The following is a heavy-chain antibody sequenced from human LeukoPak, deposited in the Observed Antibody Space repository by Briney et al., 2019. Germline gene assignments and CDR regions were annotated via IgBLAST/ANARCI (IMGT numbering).Heavy chain of an antibody. CDR3: ARRRAMMQPKLYYFDY. V-gene: IGHV1-8*02. CDR2: MNPNSGNT. CDR1: GYTFTGYY. Sequence: ASVKVSCKASGYTFTGYYMHWVRQAPGQGLEWMGWMNPNSGNTGYAQKFQGRVTMTRNTSISTAYMELSSLRSEDTAVYYCARRRAMMQPKLYYFDYWGQGTLVTVSS. D-gene: IGHD3-22*01. J-gene: IGHJ4*02.